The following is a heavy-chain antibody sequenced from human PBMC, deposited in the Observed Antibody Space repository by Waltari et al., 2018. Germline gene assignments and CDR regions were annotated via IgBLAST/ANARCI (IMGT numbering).Heavy chain of an antibody. Sequence: EVQLVESGGGVVQPGGSLSLSCAPSGFTFDDSTLHWVRQAPGKGLEWVSLISVDGGSTYYADSVKGRFTISRDNRKNSLYLQMNSLRPEDTALYYCLPGSWDHWGQGTLVTVSS. V-gene: IGHV3-43*02. CDR3: LPGSWDH. CDR1: GFTFDDST. CDR2: ISVDGGST. J-gene: IGHJ4*02. D-gene: IGHD2-15*01.